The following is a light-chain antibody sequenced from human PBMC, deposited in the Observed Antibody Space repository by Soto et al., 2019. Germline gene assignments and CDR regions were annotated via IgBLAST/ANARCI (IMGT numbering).Light chain of an antibody. J-gene: IGKJ1*01. Sequence: IQMTQSPSTLSASVGDRVTITCRAGQSIDTWMAWYQQKPGKAPKLLIYKASSLESGAPTRFSGSGSGTEITLTISSLQPDDFATYYCQQYNSLFGQGTKVDIK. V-gene: IGKV1-5*03. CDR1: QSIDTW. CDR2: KAS. CDR3: QQYNSL.